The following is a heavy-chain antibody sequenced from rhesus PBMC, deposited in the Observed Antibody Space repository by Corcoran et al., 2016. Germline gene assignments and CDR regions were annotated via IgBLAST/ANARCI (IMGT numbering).Heavy chain of an antibody. CDR2: IGGSGGTP. V-gene: IGHV4-165*01. D-gene: IGHD5-42*01. J-gene: IGHJ4*01. CDR3: AIVGEYSAVDY. Sequence: QVQLQESGPGLVKPSETLSLTCAVSGGSISGYWWGWIHQPPGKGREWIGYIGGSGGTPSYNPSLKSRVPISTDTSKNQFSLKLSSVTAADTAVYYCAIVGEYSAVDYWGQGVLVTVSS. CDR1: GGSISGYW.